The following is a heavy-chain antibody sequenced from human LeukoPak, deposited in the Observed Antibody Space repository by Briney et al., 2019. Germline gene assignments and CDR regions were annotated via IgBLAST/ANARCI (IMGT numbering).Heavy chain of an antibody. D-gene: IGHD3-10*01. J-gene: IGHJ6*02. CDR1: EFTFSDYY. CDR2: ISDSAINT. CDR3: AAYYGSGSVNYYRGMDI. Sequence: PGGSLRLSWEASEFTFSDYYMSWIRQAPGKGLEWISYISDSAINTHYADSVKGRFTISRDNAKKLLVLEMKSLRSEDTAVYYCAAYYGSGSVNYYRGMDIWGQGTTVTVSS. V-gene: IGHV3-11*01.